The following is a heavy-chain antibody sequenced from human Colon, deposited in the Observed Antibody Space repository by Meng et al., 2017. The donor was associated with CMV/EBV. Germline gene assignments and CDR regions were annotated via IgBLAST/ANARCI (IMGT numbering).Heavy chain of an antibody. Sequence: GESLKISCAASGFTFRSYGMHWVRQAPGKGLEWVAFIRYDGSNKYYADPVKGRFTISRDNSKNTLYLQMNSLRAEDTAVYYCARDPDRDHYGSGRCFDYWGQGTLVTVSS. CDR3: ARDPDRDHYGSGRCFDY. J-gene: IGHJ4*02. CDR1: GFTFRSYG. V-gene: IGHV3-30*02. CDR2: IRYDGSNK. D-gene: IGHD3-10*01.